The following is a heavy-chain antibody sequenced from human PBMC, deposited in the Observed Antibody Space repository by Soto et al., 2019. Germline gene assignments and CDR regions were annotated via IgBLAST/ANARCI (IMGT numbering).Heavy chain of an antibody. D-gene: IGHD3-10*01. Sequence: QVQLVQSGAEVKKPGASVRVSCKASGYTFTNYCLHWVRQAPGQGLEWMGMINPSGGRTAYAQKLADGPTVPSETSTSTVYMEPNSLRSEDTAIYYCERKSGQQRGWFDPWGQGTLVTVSS. CDR3: ERKSGQQRGWFDP. CDR2: INPSGGRT. V-gene: IGHV1-46*04. CDR1: GYTFTNYC. J-gene: IGHJ5*02.